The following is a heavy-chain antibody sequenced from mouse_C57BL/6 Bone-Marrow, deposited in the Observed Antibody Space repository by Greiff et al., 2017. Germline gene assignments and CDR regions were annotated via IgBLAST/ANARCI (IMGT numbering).Heavy chain of an antibody. CDR3: ARDDSYYFDY. CDR1: GYTFTSYW. CDR2: IYPGSGST. J-gene: IGHJ2*01. D-gene: IGHD2-13*01. Sequence: QVHVKQPGAELVKPGASVKMSCKASGYTFTSYWITWVKQRPGQGLEWIGDIYPGSGSTNYNEKFKSKATLTVDTSSSTAYMQLSSLTSEDSAVYYCARDDSYYFDYWGQGTTLTVSS. V-gene: IGHV1-55*01.